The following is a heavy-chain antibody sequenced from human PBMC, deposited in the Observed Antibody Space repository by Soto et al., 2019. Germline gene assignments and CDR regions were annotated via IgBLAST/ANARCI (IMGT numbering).Heavy chain of an antibody. CDR2: IIPIFGTA. V-gene: IGHV1-69*01. D-gene: IGHD5-18*01. CDR1: GGTFSSYA. Sequence: QVQLVQSGAEVKKPGSSVKVSCKASGGTFSSYAISWVRQAPGQGLEWMGGIIPIFGTANYAQKFQGRVTITADESTSTAYMERSSLRSEDTAVYYCAREGPIGIQLTQGGYYFDYWGQGTLVTVSS. J-gene: IGHJ4*02. CDR3: AREGPIGIQLTQGGYYFDY.